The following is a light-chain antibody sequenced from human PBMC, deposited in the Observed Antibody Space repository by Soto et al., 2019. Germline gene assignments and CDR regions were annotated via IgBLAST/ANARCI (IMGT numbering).Light chain of an antibody. CDR1: RDVGSD. Sequence: QMTQSPSSLSASVGEKIIITCRASRDVGSDVSWYQQKPGQAPKLLIYAASNLYTGVPSRFSGSRSGTEFTLTISSLQPDDVATYYCQQYNSYSLTFGQGTKVDIK. J-gene: IGKJ1*01. CDR3: QQYNSYSLT. CDR2: AAS. V-gene: IGKV1-17*01.